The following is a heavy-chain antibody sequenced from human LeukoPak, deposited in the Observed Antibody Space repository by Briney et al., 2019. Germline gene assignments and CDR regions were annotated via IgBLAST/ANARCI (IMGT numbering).Heavy chain of an antibody. CDR2: ISSSSSTI. CDR3: ARGSYYYASYYFDY. D-gene: IGHD3-10*01. CDR1: GFTFNSYI. J-gene: IGHJ4*02. Sequence: GGSLRLSCAASGFTFNSYIMNWVRQAPGKGLEWVSYISSSSSTIYYADSVKGRFTISRDNSKNTLYLQMNSLRAEDTAVYYCARGSYYYASYYFDYWGQGTLVTVSS. V-gene: IGHV3-48*01.